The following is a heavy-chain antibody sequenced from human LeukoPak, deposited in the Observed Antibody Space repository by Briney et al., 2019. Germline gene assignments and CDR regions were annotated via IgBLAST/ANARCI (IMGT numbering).Heavy chain of an antibody. CDR3: ARGPQVPAAIIYYYGMDV. CDR1: GGSFSGYY. CDR2: INHSGST. V-gene: IGHV4-34*01. Sequence: SETLSLTCAVYGGSFSGYYWSWIRQPPGKGLEWIGEINHSGSTNYNPSLKSRVTISVDTSKNQFSLKLSSVTAADTAVYYCARGPQVPAAIIYYYGMDVWGQGTTVTVSS. D-gene: IGHD2-2*01. J-gene: IGHJ6*02.